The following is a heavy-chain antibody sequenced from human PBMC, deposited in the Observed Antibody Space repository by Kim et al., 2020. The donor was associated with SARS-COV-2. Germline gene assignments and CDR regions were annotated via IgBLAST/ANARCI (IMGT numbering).Heavy chain of an antibody. V-gene: IGHV3-23*01. D-gene: IGHD3-16*02. Sequence: GGSLRLSCAASGFTFSSYAMSWVRQAPGKGLAWVSAISGSGGSTYYADSVKGRFTISRDNSKNTLYLQMNSLRAEDTAVNYYAKVDECVWGSYRYTRLNPYGMDVWGQGTTVTVSS. CDR1: GFTFSSYA. CDR3: AKVDECVWGSYRYTRLNPYGMDV. CDR2: ISGSGGST. J-gene: IGHJ6*02.